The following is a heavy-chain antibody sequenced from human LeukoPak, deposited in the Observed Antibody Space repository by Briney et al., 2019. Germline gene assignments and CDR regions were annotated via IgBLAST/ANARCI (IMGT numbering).Heavy chain of an antibody. J-gene: IGHJ3*02. CDR3: ARVRILRFLEWSPSRSFDI. CDR2: INPNSGGT. V-gene: IGHV1-2*06. CDR1: GYTFTGYY. D-gene: IGHD3-3*01. Sequence: ASVKVSCKASGYTFTGYYMHWVRQAPGQGLEWLGRINPNSGGTNYAQKFQGRVTMTRDTSISTAYMELSRLRSDDTAVYYCARVRILRFLEWSPSRSFDIWGQGTVVTVSS.